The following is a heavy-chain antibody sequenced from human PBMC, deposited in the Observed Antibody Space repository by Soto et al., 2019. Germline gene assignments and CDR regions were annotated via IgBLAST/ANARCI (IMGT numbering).Heavy chain of an antibody. Sequence: QVQLVQSGAEVKKPGSSVKVSCKASGGTFSSYTISWVRQAPGQGLEWMGRIIPILGIANYAQKFQGRVTITADKSTSTADLELSSLRSEDTAVYCCARGGPTGGIGYWGQGTLVTVSS. CDR3: ARGGPTGGIGY. CDR1: GGTFSSYT. D-gene: IGHD2-8*02. CDR2: IIPILGIA. J-gene: IGHJ4*02. V-gene: IGHV1-69*02.